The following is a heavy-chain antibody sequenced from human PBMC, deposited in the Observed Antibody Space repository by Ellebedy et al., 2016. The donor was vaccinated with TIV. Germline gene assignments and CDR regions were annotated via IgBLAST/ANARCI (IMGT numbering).Heavy chain of an antibody. V-gene: IGHV1-69*10. J-gene: IGHJ4*02. D-gene: IGHD6-19*01. Sequence: AASVKVSCKASGGTFSSYAISWVRQAPGQGLEWMGGIIPILAITNYAQKFQDRVTVTADKSTTTANMELSSLRSDDTSMYYCAIGIQLAGSAQYFFDYWGQGTLVTVSS. CDR1: GGTFSSYA. CDR3: AIGIQLAGSAQYFFDY. CDR2: IIPILAIT.